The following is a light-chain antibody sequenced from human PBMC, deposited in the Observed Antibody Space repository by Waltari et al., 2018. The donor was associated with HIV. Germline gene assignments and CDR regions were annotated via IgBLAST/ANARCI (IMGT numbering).Light chain of an antibody. V-gene: IGLV3-21*02. Sequence: SYVHTQPPSVSVAPGQTARITCGGNNIGSKSVHWYQQKPGQATVLVIYDDIGRPSGLPEGFSGANSGNTATLTISRVEAGDEADYYGQVWDSSSDHLFGGGTKVTVL. CDR2: DDI. CDR1: NIGSKS. J-gene: IGLJ2*01. CDR3: QVWDSSSDHL.